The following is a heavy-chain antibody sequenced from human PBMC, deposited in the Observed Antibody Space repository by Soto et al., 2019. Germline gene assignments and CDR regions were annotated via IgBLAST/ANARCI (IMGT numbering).Heavy chain of an antibody. CDR1: GYSFTTYW. Sequence: PGESLKISCKGSGYSFTTYWIGWVRQMAGKGLEWMGIIYPGDSDTRYSPSFQGQVTISADKSISTAYLQWSSLKASDTSMYYCARTAAAGKYYYGVDVWGQGNTVTVSS. V-gene: IGHV5-51*01. D-gene: IGHD6-13*01. CDR2: IYPGDSDT. CDR3: ARTAAAGKYYYGVDV. J-gene: IGHJ6*02.